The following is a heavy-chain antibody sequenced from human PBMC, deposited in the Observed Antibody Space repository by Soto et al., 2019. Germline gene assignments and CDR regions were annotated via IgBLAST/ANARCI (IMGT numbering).Heavy chain of an antibody. V-gene: IGHV3-49*03. CDR1: GFTFGDYA. CDR3: TRDLGTGVDYYYGMDV. Sequence: PGRSLRLSCTASGFTFGDYAMSWFRQAPGKGLEWVGFIRSKAYGGTTEYAASVKGRFTISRDDSKSIAYLQMNSLKTEDTAVYYCTRDLGTGVDYYYGMDVWGQGTTVTVSS. CDR2: IRSKAYGGTT. J-gene: IGHJ6*02.